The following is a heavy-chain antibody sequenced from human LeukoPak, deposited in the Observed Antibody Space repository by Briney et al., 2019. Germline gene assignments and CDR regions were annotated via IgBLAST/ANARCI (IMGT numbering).Heavy chain of an antibody. CDR2: IKEDGSEK. CDR3: AMDGGRYDY. D-gene: IGHD6-19*01. V-gene: IGHV3-7*04. Sequence: GGSLRLSCATSGFIFSSYWMSWVRQAPGKGLEWVANIKEDGSEKYYVDSVKGRFTISRDNAKNSLFLQMSSLRAEDTAMYYCAMDGGRYDYWGQGTLVTVSS. CDR1: GFIFSSYW. J-gene: IGHJ4*02.